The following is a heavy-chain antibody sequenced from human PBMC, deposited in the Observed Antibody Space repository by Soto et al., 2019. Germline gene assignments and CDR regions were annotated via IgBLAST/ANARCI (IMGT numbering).Heavy chain of an antibody. CDR2: IYYSGNT. J-gene: IGHJ4*02. CDR1: GASITSTTYF. Sequence: SETLSLTCSPSGASITSTTYFWAWIRQPPGKGLEWVGSIYYSGNTHYNPSLKSRATISVDRSRNQFSLQVSSVTAADTAVYYCAKNLPRTGRFDYWGQGTVVTVSS. V-gene: IGHV4-39*01. CDR3: AKNLPRTGRFDY.